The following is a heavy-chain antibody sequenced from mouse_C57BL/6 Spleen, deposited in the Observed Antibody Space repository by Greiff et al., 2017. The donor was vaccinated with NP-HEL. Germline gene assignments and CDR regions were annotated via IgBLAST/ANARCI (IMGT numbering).Heavy chain of an antibody. CDR3: ARGYYGSSAY. CDR2: INPGSGSN. J-gene: IGHJ3*01. Sequence: QVQLQQPGAELVKPGAPVKLSCKASGYTFTSYWITWVKQRPGQGLEWIGDINPGSGSNNDNEKFKSKATLTVDTSSSTAYMQLSSLTSEDSAVYYCARGYYGSSAYWGQGTLVTVSA. D-gene: IGHD1-1*01. CDR1: GYTFTSYW. V-gene: IGHV1-55*01.